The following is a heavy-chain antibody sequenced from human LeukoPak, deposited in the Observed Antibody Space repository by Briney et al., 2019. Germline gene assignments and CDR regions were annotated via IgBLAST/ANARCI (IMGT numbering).Heavy chain of an antibody. V-gene: IGHV4-4*07. J-gene: IGHJ4*02. CDR3: ARASGYYDSSGYPLFDY. CDR2: IYISGST. D-gene: IGHD3-22*01. Sequence: SETLSLTCTVSGGSISSYYWSWIRQPAGKGLEYIGRIYISGSTNYNPSLKSRVTMSVDTSKNQFSLKLSSVTAADTAVYYCARASGYYDSSGYPLFDYWGQGTLVTVSS. CDR1: GGSISSYY.